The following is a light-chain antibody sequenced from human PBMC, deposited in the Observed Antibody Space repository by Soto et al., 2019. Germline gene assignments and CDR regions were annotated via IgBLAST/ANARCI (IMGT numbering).Light chain of an antibody. CDR1: QGISNY. J-gene: IGKJ3*01. CDR2: AAS. CDR3: QKYNSAC. V-gene: IGKV1-27*01. Sequence: DIQITQSPSSLSASVGDRVTITCRASQGISNYLAWYQQKPGKVPKLLIYAASTLQSGVPSRFSGSGSGTDFTLTISSLQPEDVATYYCQKYNSACFGPGTKVDIK.